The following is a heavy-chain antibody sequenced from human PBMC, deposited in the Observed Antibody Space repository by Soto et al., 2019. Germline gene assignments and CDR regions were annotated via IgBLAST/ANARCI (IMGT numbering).Heavy chain of an antibody. J-gene: IGHJ4*02. V-gene: IGHV4-34*02. CDR2: INQSGST. CDR3: ARRFSGTGRYFDY. D-gene: IGHD1-1*01. CDR1: GASFSGYY. Sequence: QVQLQQWGAGLLKPSETLSLSCAVYGASFSGYYWNWIRQPPGKGLEWIGEINQSGSTNYSPSHKTRVTISVDTSKKQFSLRGSSVTAADTAVYYCARRFSGTGRYFDYWGQGTLVTVSS.